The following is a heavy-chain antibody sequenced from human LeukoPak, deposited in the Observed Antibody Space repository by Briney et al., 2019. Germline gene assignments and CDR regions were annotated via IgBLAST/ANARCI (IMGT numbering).Heavy chain of an antibody. D-gene: IGHD6-6*01. CDR3: ARRYSTSFPPSTYYYMDV. CDR2: IYPGDSDT. CDR1: GYSFTRYW. Sequence: GEPLKISCKASGYSFTRYWIAWVRQMPGKGLECMGIIYPGDSDTRYSPSFQGQVTISVDKSTNTAYLQWSSLKASDTAMYYCARRYSTSFPPSTYYYMDVWGKGTTVTVSS. V-gene: IGHV5-51*01. J-gene: IGHJ6*03.